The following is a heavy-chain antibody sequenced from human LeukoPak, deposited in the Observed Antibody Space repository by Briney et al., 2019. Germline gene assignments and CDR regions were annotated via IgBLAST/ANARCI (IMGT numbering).Heavy chain of an antibody. D-gene: IGHD2-2*01. J-gene: IGHJ5*02. CDR3: ARGGGPPGSSDFKTTNWFDP. CDR1: GYTFTGYY. Sequence: GASVKVSCKASGYTFTGYYMHWVRQAPGQGLERMGWINPNSGGTNYAQKFQGRVTMTRDTSISTAYMELSRLRSDDTAVYYCARGGGPPGSSDFKTTNWFDPWGQGTLVTVSS. CDR2: INPNSGGT. V-gene: IGHV1-2*02.